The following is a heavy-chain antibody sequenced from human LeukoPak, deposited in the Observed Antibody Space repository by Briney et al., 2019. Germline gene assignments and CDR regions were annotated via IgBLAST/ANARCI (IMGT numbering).Heavy chain of an antibody. CDR3: AREDIVVVPAAIPSYYYYGMDV. Sequence: GGSLRLSCAASGFTFSSYGMHWVRQAPGKGLEWVAVIWYDGSNKYYADSVKGRFTISRDNSKNTLYLQMNSLRAEDTVVYYCAREDIVVVPAAIPSYYYYGMDVWGQGTTVTVSS. CDR2: IWYDGSNK. V-gene: IGHV3-33*01. CDR1: GFTFSSYG. D-gene: IGHD2-2*02. J-gene: IGHJ6*02.